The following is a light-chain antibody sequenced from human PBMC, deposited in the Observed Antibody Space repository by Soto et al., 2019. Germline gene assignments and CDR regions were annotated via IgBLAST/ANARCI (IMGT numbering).Light chain of an antibody. CDR2: GNN. CDR1: SSNIGAGYH. Sequence: QSVLTQPPSVSGAPGQRITISCTGSSSNIGAGYHVHWYQQLPGTAPKLLISGNNNRPSGVPDRFSGSKSGTSASLAITGLQAEDEADYYCQSYDSSLSHVVFGGGTKLTVL. CDR3: QSYDSSLSHVV. J-gene: IGLJ2*01. V-gene: IGLV1-40*01.